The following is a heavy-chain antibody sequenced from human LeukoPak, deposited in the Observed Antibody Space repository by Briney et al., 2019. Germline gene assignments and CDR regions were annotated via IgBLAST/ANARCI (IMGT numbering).Heavy chain of an antibody. CDR3: AREQYLSRRPLVGATRSVDY. CDR2: ISGSGTI. J-gene: IGHJ4*02. CDR1: GGSINSY. Sequence: PSETLSLTCTVSGGSINSYWSWIRQPAGKGLEWIGRISGSGTITYNPALQSRLSISIDTSKNQFSLKLMSVTAADTAVCYCAREQYLSRRPLVGATRSVDYWGQGTLVTVSS. V-gene: IGHV4-4*07. D-gene: IGHD1-26*01.